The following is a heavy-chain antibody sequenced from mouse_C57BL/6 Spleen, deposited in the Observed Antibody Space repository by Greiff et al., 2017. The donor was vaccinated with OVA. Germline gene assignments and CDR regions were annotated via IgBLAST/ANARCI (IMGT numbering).Heavy chain of an antibody. CDR3: AREAGGLRYFDV. V-gene: IGHV1-80*01. J-gene: IGHJ1*03. CDR1: GYAFSSYW. Sequence: VKLMESGAELVKPGASVKISCKASGYAFSSYWMNWVKQRPGKGLEWIGQIYPGDGDTNYNGKFKGKATLTADKSSSTAYMQLSSLTSEDSAVYFCAREAGGLRYFDVWGTGTTVTVSS. CDR2: IYPGDGDT. D-gene: IGHD3-2*02.